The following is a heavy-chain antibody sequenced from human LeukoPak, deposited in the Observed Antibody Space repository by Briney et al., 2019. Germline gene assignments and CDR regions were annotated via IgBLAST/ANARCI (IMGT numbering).Heavy chain of an antibody. CDR1: GFTVSSNY. J-gene: IGHJ2*01. CDR2: IYSGGST. Sequence: GGSLRLSCAASGFTVSSNYMSWVRQAPGKGLEWVSVIYSGGSTYYADSVKGRFTISRHNSKNTLYLQMNSLRAEDTAVYYCARGYCSGGSCQYGTKYWYFDLWGRGTLVTVSS. V-gene: IGHV3-53*04. D-gene: IGHD2-15*01. CDR3: ARGYCSGGSCQYGTKYWYFDL.